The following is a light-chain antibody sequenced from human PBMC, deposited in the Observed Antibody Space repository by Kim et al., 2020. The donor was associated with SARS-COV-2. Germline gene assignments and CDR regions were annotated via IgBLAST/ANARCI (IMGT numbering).Light chain of an antibody. V-gene: IGKV1-33*01. Sequence: DIQMTQSPSSLSASVGDRVTIACQASQDISNYLMWYQQKPGKAPKLLIYAASNLQTGVPSRFSGSGSGTDFSFTISSLQPEDIATYYCQQYHKLPYTFRQGTKLEI. CDR3: QQYHKLPYT. J-gene: IGKJ2*01. CDR1: QDISNY. CDR2: AAS.